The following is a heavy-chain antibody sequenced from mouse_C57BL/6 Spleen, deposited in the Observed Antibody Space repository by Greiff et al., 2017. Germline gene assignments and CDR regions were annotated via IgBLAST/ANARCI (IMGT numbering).Heavy chain of an antibody. Sequence: VQLQESGAELVRPGASVTLSCKASGYTFTDYEMHWVKQTPVHGLEWIGAIDPETGGTAYNQKFKGKAILTADKSSSTAYMELRSLTSEDSAVYYCTRDYGNAAWFDYWGQGTLVTVSA. J-gene: IGHJ3*01. CDR3: TRDYGNAAWFDY. V-gene: IGHV1-15*01. D-gene: IGHD2-1*01. CDR1: GYTFTDYE. CDR2: IDPETGGT.